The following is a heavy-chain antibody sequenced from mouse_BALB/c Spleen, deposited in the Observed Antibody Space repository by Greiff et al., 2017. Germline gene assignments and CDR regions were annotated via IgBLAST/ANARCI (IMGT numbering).Heavy chain of an antibody. CDR1: RDSITSGY. Sequence: EVQLKESGPSLVKPSQTLSLTCPVTRDSITSGYWNWFRKFPGNKLEYMGYISYSGSTYYTPSLKSRTSFPRDTTKNQYYLQLNSVTTEDTATSYCARPLLGRAVLPYAMDDWSQGASANVS. D-gene: IGHD3-1*01. V-gene: IGHV3-8*02. CDR2: ISYSGST. J-gene: IGHJ4*01. CDR3: ARPLLGRAVLPYAMDD.